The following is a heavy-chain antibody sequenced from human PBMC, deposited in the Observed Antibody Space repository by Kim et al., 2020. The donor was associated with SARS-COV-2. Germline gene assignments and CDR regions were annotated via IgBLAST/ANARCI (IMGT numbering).Heavy chain of an antibody. J-gene: IGHJ6*02. Sequence: GGSLRLSCAASGFTFSSYGMHWVRQAPGKGLEWVAVISYDGSNKYYADSVKGRFTISRDNSKNTLYLQMNSLRAEDTAVYYCAKGILNLGELLWFGELLLRGMDVWGQGTTVTASS. CDR1: GFTFSSYG. CDR2: ISYDGSNK. CDR3: AKGILNLGELLWFGELLLRGMDV. D-gene: IGHD3-10*01. V-gene: IGHV3-30*18.